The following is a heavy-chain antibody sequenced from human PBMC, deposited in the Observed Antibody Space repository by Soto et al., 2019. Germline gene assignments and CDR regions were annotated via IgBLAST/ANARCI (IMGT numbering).Heavy chain of an antibody. CDR2: INPNSGGT. CDR3: ARSGIQLWFFDAFDI. Sequence: ASVKVSCKASGYTFTGYYMHWVRQAPVQGLEWMGWINPNSGGTNYAQKFQGWVTMTRDTSISTAYMELSRLRSDDTAVYYCARSGIQLWFFDAFDIWGQGTMVTISS. CDR1: GYTFTGYY. D-gene: IGHD5-18*01. V-gene: IGHV1-2*04. J-gene: IGHJ3*02.